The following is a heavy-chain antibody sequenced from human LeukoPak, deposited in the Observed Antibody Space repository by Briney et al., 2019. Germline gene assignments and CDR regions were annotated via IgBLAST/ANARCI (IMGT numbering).Heavy chain of an antibody. V-gene: IGHV3-7*03. Sequence: GGSLRLSCAASTFTFSNYWMSWVRQAPGKGLEWVANIKQDGSEKYYVDSVKGRFTISRDNAKTSLYLQMNSLRAEDAAVYYCARDVLAAGATGTFDIWGQGTMVTVSS. D-gene: IGHD1-14*01. CDR3: ARDVLAAGATGTFDI. CDR2: IKQDGSEK. J-gene: IGHJ3*02. CDR1: TFTFSNYW.